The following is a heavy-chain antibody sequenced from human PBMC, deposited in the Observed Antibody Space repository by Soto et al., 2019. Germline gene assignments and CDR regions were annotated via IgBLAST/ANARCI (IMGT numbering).Heavy chain of an antibody. CDR3: AKGIYGDPGY. CDR2: ISYDGSNK. Sequence: SLRLSCAASGFTFSSYGMHWVRQAPGKGLEWVAIISYDGSNKYYADSVNGRFTISRDNSKNTLFLQMNSLRAEDTAVYYCAKGIYGDPGYWGQGTLVTVSS. D-gene: IGHD4-17*01. CDR1: GFTFSSYG. J-gene: IGHJ4*02. V-gene: IGHV3-30*18.